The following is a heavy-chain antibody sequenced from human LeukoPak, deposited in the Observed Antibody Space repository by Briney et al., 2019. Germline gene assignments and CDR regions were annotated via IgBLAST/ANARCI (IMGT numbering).Heavy chain of an antibody. D-gene: IGHD1-26*01. J-gene: IGHJ4*02. CDR1: GYTSTGYY. Sequence: PLASVKVSCKASGYTSTGYYMHWVRQAPGQGLEWMGWINPNSGGTNYAQKFQGRVTMTRDTSISTAYMELSRLRSDDTAVYYCARAYLPSIVGATVDYWGQGTLVTVSS. V-gene: IGHV1-2*02. CDR3: ARAYLPSIVGATVDY. CDR2: INPNSGGT.